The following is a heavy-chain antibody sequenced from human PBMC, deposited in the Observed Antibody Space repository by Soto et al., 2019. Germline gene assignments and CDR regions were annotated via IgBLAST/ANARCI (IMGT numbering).Heavy chain of an antibody. CDR2: ISGSGGST. CDR3: AKNGEQLVHTYYMDV. CDR1: GFTFSSYA. J-gene: IGHJ6*03. Sequence: EVQLLASGGGLVQPGGSLRLSCAASGFTFSSYAMSWVRQAPGMGLEWVSAISGSGGSTYYADSVKGRFTISRDNSTNTLYLQMNSLRAEDTAVYYCAKNGEQLVHTYYMDVWGKGTTVTVSS. D-gene: IGHD6-6*01. V-gene: IGHV3-23*01.